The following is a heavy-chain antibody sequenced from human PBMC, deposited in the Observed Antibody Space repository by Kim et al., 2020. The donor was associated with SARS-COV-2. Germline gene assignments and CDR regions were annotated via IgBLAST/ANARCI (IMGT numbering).Heavy chain of an antibody. V-gene: IGHV1-3*01. CDR2: INAGNGNT. J-gene: IGHJ5*02. CDR3: AGDGSGSYYKGLSRPRIQPLYDP. D-gene: IGHD3-10*01. CDR1: GYTFTSYA. Sequence: ASVKVSCKASGYTFTSYAMHWVRQAPGQRLEWMGWINAGNGNTKYSQKFQGRVTITRDTSASTAYMELSSLRSEDTAVYYCAGDGSGSYYKGLSRPRIQPLYDPWGQGTLVTVSS.